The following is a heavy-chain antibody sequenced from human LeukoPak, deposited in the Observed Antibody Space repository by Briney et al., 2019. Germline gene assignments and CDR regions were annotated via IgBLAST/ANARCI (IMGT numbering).Heavy chain of an antibody. CDR2: INHSGST. CDR1: GGSFSGYY. CDR3: ARAHYYDSSGYYYGLDYYYYMDV. J-gene: IGHJ6*03. Sequence: PSETLSLTCAVYGGSFSGYYWSWIRQPPGKGLEWIGEINHSGSTNYNPSLKSRVTISVDTSKNQFSLKLSSVTAEDTAVYYCARAHYYDSSGYYYGLDYYYYMDVWGKGTTVTVSS. D-gene: IGHD3-22*01. V-gene: IGHV4-34*01.